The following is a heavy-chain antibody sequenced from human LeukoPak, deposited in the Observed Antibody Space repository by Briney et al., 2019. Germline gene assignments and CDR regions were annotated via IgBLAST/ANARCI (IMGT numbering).Heavy chain of an antibody. V-gene: IGHV4-4*02. CDR3: AREGGPYRPLDY. J-gene: IGHJ4*02. Sequence: PSQTLSLTCGVSGGSITNTNYWTWVRQPPGKGLEWIGEVNLQGSTNYNPSLMGRVAISVDTSENHISLQLTSVTAADTAVYYCAREGGPYRPLDYSGQGTLVTVSS. CDR1: GGSITNTNY. CDR2: VNLQGST.